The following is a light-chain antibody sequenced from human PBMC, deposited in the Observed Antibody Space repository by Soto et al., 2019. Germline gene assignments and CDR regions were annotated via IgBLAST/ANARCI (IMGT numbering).Light chain of an antibody. CDR1: SSDVGGYNY. J-gene: IGLJ1*01. Sequence: QSALTQPASVSGSPGQSITISCTGTSSDVGGYNYVSWYQQHPGKAPKLMIYEVNNRPSGVSNRFSGSKSGNTASLTISGLQAEAEADYYCSSYTSSSTHYVFGTGTKLTVL. CDR2: EVN. CDR3: SSYTSSSTHYV. V-gene: IGLV2-14*01.